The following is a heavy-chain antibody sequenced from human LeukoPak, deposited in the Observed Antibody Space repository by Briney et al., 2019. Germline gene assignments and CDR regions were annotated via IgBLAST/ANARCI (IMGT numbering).Heavy chain of an antibody. V-gene: IGHV5-51*01. CDR3: ARHGYSYGETDYYYYYYMDV. J-gene: IGHJ6*03. Sequence: RGESLKISCKGSGYSFSTYWIGWVRQLPGKGLEWMGIIYPDDSDTRYSPSFQGQVTISADKSISTAYLQWSSLKASDTAMYYCARHGYSYGETDYYYYYYMDVWGKGTTVTISS. D-gene: IGHD5-18*01. CDR2: IYPDDSDT. CDR1: GYSFSTYW.